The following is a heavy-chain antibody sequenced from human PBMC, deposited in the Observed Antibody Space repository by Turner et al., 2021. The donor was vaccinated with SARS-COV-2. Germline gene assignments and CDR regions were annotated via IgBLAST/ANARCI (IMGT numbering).Heavy chain of an antibody. CDR3: ATIQHTSGGRRGFRYYAMDV. J-gene: IGHJ6*02. CDR2: TIPMLDSA. D-gene: IGHD2-15*01. CDR1: GLSFSSYA. Sequence: QGLLEQPGAEVRKPGSSVKVSCRASGLSFSSYAVSWVRQAPGQGLEWLGGTIPMLDSANYAQRFQGRVTITADASTKTSYLELSSLTSEDTAKYFCATIQHTSGGRRGFRYYAMDVWGPGTTVIVSS. V-gene: IGHV1-69*01.